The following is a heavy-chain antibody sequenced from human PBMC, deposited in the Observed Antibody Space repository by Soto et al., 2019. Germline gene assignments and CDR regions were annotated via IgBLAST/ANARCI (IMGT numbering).Heavy chain of an antibody. CDR2: INHSGST. CDR3: ARGWGTAGHIANYFDY. J-gene: IGHJ4*02. Sequence: PSETLSLTCAVHGGSFSGYYWSWIRQPPGKGLEWIGEINHSGSTNYNPSLKSRVTISVDTSKNQFSLKLSSVTAADTAVYYCARGWGTAGHIANYFDYWGQGTLVTVSS. CDR1: GGSFSGYY. V-gene: IGHV4-34*01. D-gene: IGHD6-19*01.